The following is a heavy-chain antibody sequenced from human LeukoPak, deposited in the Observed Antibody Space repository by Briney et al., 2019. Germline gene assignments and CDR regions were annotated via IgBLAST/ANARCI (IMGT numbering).Heavy chain of an antibody. D-gene: IGHD3-10*01. Sequence: AGGSLRLSCAASGFTFSRYTMHWVRQAPGKGLEYFSAISSNGRSTYYADSVKGRFTLSRDNSKNTLYLQMGSLRIEDTAVYYCAREWDGSGSFDYWGQGTLVTVSS. J-gene: IGHJ4*02. CDR1: GFTFSRYT. CDR3: AREWDGSGSFDY. CDR2: ISSNGRST. V-gene: IGHV3-64*02.